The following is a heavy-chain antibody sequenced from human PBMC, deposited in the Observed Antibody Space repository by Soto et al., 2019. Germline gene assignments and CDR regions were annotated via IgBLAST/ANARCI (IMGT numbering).Heavy chain of an antibody. J-gene: IGHJ4*02. Sequence: GASVKVSCKASGGTFSSYAISWVRQAPGQGLEWMGGIIPIFGTANYAQKFQGRVTITADESTSTAYMELSSLRSEDTAVYYCARELGVDTAFYYFDYWGQGTLVTVSS. CDR1: GGTFSSYA. D-gene: IGHD5-18*01. CDR2: IIPIFGTA. CDR3: ARELGVDTAFYYFDY. V-gene: IGHV1-69*13.